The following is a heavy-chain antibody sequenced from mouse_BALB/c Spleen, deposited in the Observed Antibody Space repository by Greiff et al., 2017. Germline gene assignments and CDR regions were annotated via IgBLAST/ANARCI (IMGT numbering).Heavy chain of an antibody. Sequence: VRLVESGGGLVKPGGSLKLSCAASGFTFSSYAMSWVRPTPEKRLEWVATISSGGIYTYYPDSVKGRFTISSDNAKNTLYLQMSSLRSEDTYMYYCAAYYGYDDYWGQGTALTVSA. V-gene: IGHV5-9-1*01. D-gene: IGHD2-14*01. CDR1: GFTFSSYA. CDR2: ISSGGIYT. CDR3: AAYYGYDDY. J-gene: IGHJ2*01.